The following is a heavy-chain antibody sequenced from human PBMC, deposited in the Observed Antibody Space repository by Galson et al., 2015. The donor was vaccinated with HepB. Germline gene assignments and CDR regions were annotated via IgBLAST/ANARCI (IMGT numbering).Heavy chain of an antibody. D-gene: IGHD4-17*01. CDR2: INPSGGST. CDR3: ARDLRASHYGDDFVAFDI. Sequence: SVKVSCKASGYTFTSYYMHWVRQAPGQGLEWMGIINPSGGSTSYAQKFQGRVTMTRDTSTSTVYMELSSLRSEDTAVYYCARDLRASHYGDDFVAFDIWGQGTMVTVSS. J-gene: IGHJ3*02. V-gene: IGHV1-46*03. CDR1: GYTFTSYY.